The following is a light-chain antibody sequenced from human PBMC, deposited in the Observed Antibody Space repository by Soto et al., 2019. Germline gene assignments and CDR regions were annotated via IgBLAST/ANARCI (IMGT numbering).Light chain of an antibody. CDR1: QTISTY. J-gene: IGKJ1*01. CDR3: QHYNNGPR. CDR2: NTS. Sequence: DIQMTQSPSSLSASVGDRVTITCRASQTISTYLNWYQQKPGKAPKLLIYNTSRLQSGVPSTFSGSGSGTEFTLTISSLQSEDFAVYYCQHYNNGPRFGQGTKVDIK. V-gene: IGKV1-39*01.